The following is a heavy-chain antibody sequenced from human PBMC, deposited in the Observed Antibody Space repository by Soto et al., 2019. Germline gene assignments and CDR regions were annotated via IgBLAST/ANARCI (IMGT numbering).Heavy chain of an antibody. CDR2: INAGNGNT. Sequence: ASVKVSCKASGYTFTSYAMHWVRQAPGQRLEWMGWINAGNGNTKYSQKFQGRVTITRDTSASTAYMELSSLRSEDTAVYYCARAKSSGWYASWFDPWGQGTLVTVS. CDR3: ARAKSSGWYASWFDP. V-gene: IGHV1-3*01. D-gene: IGHD6-19*01. J-gene: IGHJ5*02. CDR1: GYTFTSYA.